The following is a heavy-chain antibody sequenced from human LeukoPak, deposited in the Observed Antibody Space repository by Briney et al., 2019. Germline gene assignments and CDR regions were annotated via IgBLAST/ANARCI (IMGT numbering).Heavy chain of an antibody. Sequence: GGSLRLSCSASGFTFSSYAMSWVRQTPGKGLEWASTVSGRGHTAFYADSVRGRFTISRVDSKNTLDLRMSSLRADDTAVYYCVESDSLVRGYFSAWHQESLATV. J-gene: IGHJ5*02. CDR1: GFTFSSYA. CDR2: VSGRGHTA. CDR3: VESDSLVRGYFSA. D-gene: IGHD2-15*01. V-gene: IGHV3-23*01.